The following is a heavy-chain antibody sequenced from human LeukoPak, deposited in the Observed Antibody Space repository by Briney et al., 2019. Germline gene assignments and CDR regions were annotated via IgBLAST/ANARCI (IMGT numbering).Heavy chain of an antibody. D-gene: IGHD2-15*01. CDR3: ARCGISLLLDAFDI. Sequence: GASVKVSCKASGYTFTGYYMHWVRQAPGQGLEWMGGIIPIFGTANYAQKFQGRVTITADESTSTAYMELSSLRSEDTAVYYCARCGISLLLDAFDIWGQGTMVTVSS. CDR2: IIPIFGTA. CDR1: GYTFTGYY. J-gene: IGHJ3*02. V-gene: IGHV1-69*13.